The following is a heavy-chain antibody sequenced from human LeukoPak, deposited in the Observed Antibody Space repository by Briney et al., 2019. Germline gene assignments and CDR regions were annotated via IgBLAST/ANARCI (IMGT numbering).Heavy chain of an antibody. D-gene: IGHD3-10*01. CDR3: ARVLSRFGDFDY. Sequence: ASVKVSCKASGYTFTGYYMHWVRQAPGQGLEWMGWINPNSGGTNYAQKFQGRVTMTRDTSFSTAYMELSRLRSDDTAVYYCARVLSRFGDFDYWGQGTLVTVSS. V-gene: IGHV1-2*02. J-gene: IGHJ4*02. CDR1: GYTFTGYY. CDR2: INPNSGGT.